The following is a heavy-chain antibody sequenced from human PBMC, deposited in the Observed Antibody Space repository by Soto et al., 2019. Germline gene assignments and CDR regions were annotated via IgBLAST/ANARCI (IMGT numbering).Heavy chain of an antibody. Sequence: PSETLSLTCTVSGGSISRGGYYWSWIRQHPGKGLEWIGYIYYSGSTYYNPSLKSRVTISVDTSKNQFSLKLSSVTAADTAVYYCAGDYASYNMDGWGNGTTVTVXS. J-gene: IGHJ6*03. D-gene: IGHD2-8*01. CDR2: IYYSGST. V-gene: IGHV4-31*03. CDR1: GGSISRGGYY. CDR3: AGDYASYNMDG.